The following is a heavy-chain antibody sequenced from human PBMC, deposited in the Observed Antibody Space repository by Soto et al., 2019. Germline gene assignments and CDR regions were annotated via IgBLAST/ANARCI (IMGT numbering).Heavy chain of an antibody. Sequence: PGGSLRLSCAASGFTVSDKYMTWVRQAPWKGLEWVSNMYSGGGTYYTDSVKGRFTISRDSSTNTLYLQMDNVRTEDTAVYYCARDPGVNWAWGKGTTVTVSS. CDR3: ARDPGVNWA. V-gene: IGHV3-66*01. CDR1: GFTVSDKY. D-gene: IGHD2-8*01. CDR2: MYSGGGT. J-gene: IGHJ6*04.